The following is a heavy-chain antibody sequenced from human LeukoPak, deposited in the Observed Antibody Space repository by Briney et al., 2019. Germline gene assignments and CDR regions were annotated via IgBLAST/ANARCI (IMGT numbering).Heavy chain of an antibody. CDR2: ISSIGTTR. J-gene: IGHJ4*02. V-gene: IGHV3-48*03. CDR1: GFTFSTYE. Sequence: GGSLRLSCAASGFTFSTYEMNWVRQAPGRGLEWIAHISSIGTTRKYADSVKGRFTISRDNAENSLFLQMNSLRAEDTALYYCAVGGGYWGQGTLVTVSS. CDR3: AVGGGY. D-gene: IGHD3-16*01.